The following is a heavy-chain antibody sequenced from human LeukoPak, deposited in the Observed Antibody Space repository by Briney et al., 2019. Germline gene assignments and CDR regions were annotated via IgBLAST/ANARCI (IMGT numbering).Heavy chain of an antibody. CDR2: ISSSGSTI. D-gene: IGHD5-18*01. CDR3: ARGYSYGRVDF. CDR1: GFIFSSYE. V-gene: IGHV3-48*03. J-gene: IGHJ4*02. Sequence: GGSLRLSCAASGFIFSSYEMNWVRQAPGKGLEWVSYISSSGSTIYYADSVKGRFTISRDNSKNTVYLQMNSLRAEDTAVYYCARGYSYGRVDFWGQGTLVTVSS.